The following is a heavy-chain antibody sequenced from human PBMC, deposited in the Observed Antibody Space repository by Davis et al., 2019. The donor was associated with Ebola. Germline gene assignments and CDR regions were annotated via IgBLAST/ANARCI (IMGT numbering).Heavy chain of an antibody. J-gene: IGHJ4*02. V-gene: IGHV3-7*01. CDR2: MLHDGSEK. D-gene: IGHD4-11*01. CDR3: ARDNYWKLDY. CDR1: GFTFSASW. Sequence: PGGSLRLSCAAPGFTFSASWMPWVRQAPGKGLEWLANMLHDGSEKYYAGPVKGRFTISRDNARNSFYLQMNSLRVEDTAVYYCARDNYWKLDYWGQGILVTVSS.